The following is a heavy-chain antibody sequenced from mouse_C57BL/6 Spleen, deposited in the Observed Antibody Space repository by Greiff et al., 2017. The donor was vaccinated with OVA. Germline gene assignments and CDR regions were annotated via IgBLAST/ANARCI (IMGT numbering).Heavy chain of an antibody. CDR3: SIPPANWDAFDY. CDR2: IHPSDSDT. V-gene: IGHV1-74*01. Sequence: VKLQQPGAELVKPGASVKVSCKASGYTFTSYWMHWVKQRPGQGLEWIGRIHPSDSDTNYNQKFKGKATLTVDKSSSTAYMQLSSLTSEDSAVYYCSIPPANWDAFDYWGQGTTLTVSS. D-gene: IGHD4-1*01. CDR1: GYTFTSYW. J-gene: IGHJ2*01.